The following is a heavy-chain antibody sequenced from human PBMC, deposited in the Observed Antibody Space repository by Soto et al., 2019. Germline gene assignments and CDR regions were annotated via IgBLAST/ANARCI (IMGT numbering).Heavy chain of an antibody. J-gene: IGHJ4*02. CDR2: MGPSGTTT. V-gene: IGHV3-23*01. CDR3: TKGSFLRGEEIY. D-gene: IGHD3-3*01. CDR1: GYTFSNHV. Sequence: EVQLLESGGGLVQPGGSLILSCAASGYTFSNHVMSWFRQAPGKGLEWVSAMGPSGTTTYYADSVEGRFTISRDTSRNTLYLQMNSLRAEDTALYYCTKGSFLRGEEIYWGQGALVTVSS.